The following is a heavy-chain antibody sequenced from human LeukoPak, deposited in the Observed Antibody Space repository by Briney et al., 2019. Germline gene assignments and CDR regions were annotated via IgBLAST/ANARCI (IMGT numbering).Heavy chain of an antibody. CDR3: AKAPIAVAGTYYFDY. Sequence: GGSLRLSCAASGFTFSSYAMSWVRQAPGKGLGWVSAISGSGGSTYYADSVKGRFTISRDNSKNTLYLQMNSLRAEDTAVYYCAKAPIAVAGTYYFDYWGQGTLVTVSS. D-gene: IGHD6-19*01. CDR1: GFTFSSYA. V-gene: IGHV3-23*01. CDR2: ISGSGGST. J-gene: IGHJ4*02.